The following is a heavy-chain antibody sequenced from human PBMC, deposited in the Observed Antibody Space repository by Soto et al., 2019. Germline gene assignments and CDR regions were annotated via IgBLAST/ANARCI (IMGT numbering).Heavy chain of an antibody. CDR3: ARGGTPTDNYYYGLDV. Sequence: ASVKVSCRASGYTFTRYYIHWVRQAPGQGLEWMGITKPSGGTTKSAQKFQGRPTMTSDTSTSTVHMELSSLRSEDSAVYYCARGGTPTDNYYYGLDVWGQGTTVTVSS. CDR1: GYTFTRYY. V-gene: IGHV1-46*01. D-gene: IGHD1-1*01. CDR2: TKPSGGTT. J-gene: IGHJ6*02.